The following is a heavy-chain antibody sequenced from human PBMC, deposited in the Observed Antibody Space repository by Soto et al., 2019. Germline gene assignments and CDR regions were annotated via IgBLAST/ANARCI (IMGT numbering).Heavy chain of an antibody. CDR1: GYTFTSYG. Sequence: GASVKVSCKASGYTFTSYGISWVRQAPGQGLEWMGWISGYNGNTNYAQKLQGRVTMTTDTSTSTAYMELRSLRSDDTAVYYCARDDSGFSGSHYIDYFNHWGQGALVTVSS. V-gene: IGHV1-18*01. CDR2: ISGYNGNT. CDR3: ARDDSGFSGSHYIDYFNH. D-gene: IGHD1-26*01. J-gene: IGHJ4*02.